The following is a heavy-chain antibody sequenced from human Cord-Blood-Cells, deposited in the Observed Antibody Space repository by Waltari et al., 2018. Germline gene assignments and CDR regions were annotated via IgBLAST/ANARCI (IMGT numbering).Heavy chain of an antibody. CDR3: ARVVDYYDSSGYYYFDY. Sequence: QVQLQQWGAGLLKPSETLSLTCAVYGGSFSGYYWSWIRQPPGKGLEWIGEINHSGSHNYNPSLKSRVTISVDTSKNQFSLKLSAVTAADTAVYYCARVVDYYDSSGYYYFDYWGQGTLVTVSS. CDR1: GGSFSGYY. D-gene: IGHD3-22*01. V-gene: IGHV4-34*01. J-gene: IGHJ4*02. CDR2: INHSGSH.